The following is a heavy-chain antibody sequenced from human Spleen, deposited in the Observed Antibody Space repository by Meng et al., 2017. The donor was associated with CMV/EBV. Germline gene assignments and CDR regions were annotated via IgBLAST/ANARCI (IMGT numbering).Heavy chain of an antibody. CDR2: ITPSIDIA. Sequence: SVKVSCKASGGTYSSYTITWVRQAPGQGLEWMGRITPSIDIADYAQKFQGRVTITADKSTSTAYMELSSLRSEDTAVYYCARDLVSGVVTAAELGYWGQGTQVTVSS. J-gene: IGHJ4*02. CDR1: GGTYSSYT. V-gene: IGHV1-69*04. D-gene: IGHD2-2*01. CDR3: ARDLVSGVVTAAELGY.